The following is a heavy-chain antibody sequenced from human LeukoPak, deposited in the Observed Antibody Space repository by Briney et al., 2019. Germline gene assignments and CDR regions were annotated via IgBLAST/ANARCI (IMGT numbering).Heavy chain of an antibody. V-gene: IGHV4-61*02. CDR3: ARYLSD. D-gene: IGHD1-26*01. CDR1: GGSISSGSYN. Sequence: PSETLSLTCTVSGGSISSGSYNWRWIRQPAGKGLEWIGRIYTSGSTNYNPSLKSRVTISVDTSKNQFSLKLSSVTAADTAVYYCARYLSDWGQGTLVTVSS. CDR2: IYTSGST. J-gene: IGHJ4*02.